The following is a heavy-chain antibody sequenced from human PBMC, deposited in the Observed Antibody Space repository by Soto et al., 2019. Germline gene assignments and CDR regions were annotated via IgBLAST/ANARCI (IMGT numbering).Heavy chain of an antibody. CDR3: ARDQEPSTLYYDYYYMDV. J-gene: IGHJ6*03. V-gene: IGHV1-46*03. Sequence: QVQLVQSGAEVKKPGASVTVSCKASGYTFTSYYIHWVRQAPGQGLEWMGIINPSGGSTSYAQQFQGRVTMTRDTSTSTVYMEVSGLRSEDTAVYYCARDQEPSTLYYDYYYMDVWGKGTTVTVSS. CDR1: GYTFTSYY. CDR2: INPSGGST.